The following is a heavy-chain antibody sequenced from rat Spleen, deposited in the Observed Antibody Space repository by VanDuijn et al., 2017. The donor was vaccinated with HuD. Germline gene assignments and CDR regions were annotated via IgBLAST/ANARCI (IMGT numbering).Heavy chain of an antibody. J-gene: IGHJ3*01. V-gene: IGHV5-27*01. CDR3: AKDLGGGSPY. CDR2: ISTGGGNT. D-gene: IGHD1-11*01. CDR1: GFTFSNYY. Sequence: EVQLVESGGGLVQPGRSLKLSCAASGFTFSNYYMAWVRQAPTKGLEWVAYISTGGGNTYYRDSVKGRFTISRDNAKNTLYLQMDSLRSEDTATYYCAKDLGGGSPYWGQGTLVTVSS.